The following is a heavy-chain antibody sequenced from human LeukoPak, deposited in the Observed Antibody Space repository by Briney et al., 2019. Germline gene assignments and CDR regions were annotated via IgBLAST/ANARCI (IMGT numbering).Heavy chain of an antibody. V-gene: IGHV1-69*13. D-gene: IGHD3-9*01. CDR1: GGTFSSYA. CDR3: ARAPIYYDILTGYYDDKTYFDY. CDR2: IIPIFGTA. Sequence: SVKVSCKASGGTFSSYAISWGRQAPGQGLEWMGGIIPIFGTANYAQKFQGRVTITADESTSTAYMELSSLRSEDTAVYYCARAPIYYDILTGYYDDKTYFDYWGQGTLVTVSS. J-gene: IGHJ4*02.